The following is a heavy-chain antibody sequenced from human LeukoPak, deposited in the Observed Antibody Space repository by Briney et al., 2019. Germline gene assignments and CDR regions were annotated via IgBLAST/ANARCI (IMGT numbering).Heavy chain of an antibody. CDR1: GFILSNYW. CDR3: VRGGWELDS. J-gene: IGHJ4*02. V-gene: IGHV3-7*01. CDR2: IKENGTQK. D-gene: IGHD4-23*01. Sequence: PGGSLTLSCAGFGFILSNYWMAWVRQAAGKGREWVTHIKENGTQKYYVDSVKGRFTISSNDAKNSLYLKMNSLRVEDTAVYDCVRGGWELDSWGQGTLVTVSS.